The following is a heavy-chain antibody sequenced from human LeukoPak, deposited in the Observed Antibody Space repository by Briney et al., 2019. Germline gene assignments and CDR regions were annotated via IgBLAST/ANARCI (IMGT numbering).Heavy chain of an antibody. Sequence: ASVKVSCKASGGTFSSYAISWVRQAPGRGLEWMGGIIPIFGTANYAQKFQGRVTITADESTSTAYMELSSLRSEDTAVYYCAGGEYCSSTSCPSRDYNWFDPWGQGTLVTVSS. CDR1: GGTFSSYA. CDR2: IIPIFGTA. CDR3: AGGEYCSSTSCPSRDYNWFDP. V-gene: IGHV1-69*13. D-gene: IGHD2-2*01. J-gene: IGHJ5*02.